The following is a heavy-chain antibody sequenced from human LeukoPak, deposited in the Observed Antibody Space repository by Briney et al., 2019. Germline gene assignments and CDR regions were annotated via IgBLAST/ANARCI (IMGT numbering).Heavy chain of an antibody. CDR2: FDPEDGKI. D-gene: IGHD3-22*01. V-gene: IGHV1-24*01. CDR1: GYTLTELS. Sequence: GASVKVSCKVSGYTLTELSMHWVRQAPGKGLEWMGGFDPEDGKIIYAQKFQGRVTITADESTSTAYMELSSLRSEDTAVYYCARVDYDSSGYYYYFDYWGQGTLVTVSS. CDR3: ARVDYDSSGYYYYFDY. J-gene: IGHJ4*02.